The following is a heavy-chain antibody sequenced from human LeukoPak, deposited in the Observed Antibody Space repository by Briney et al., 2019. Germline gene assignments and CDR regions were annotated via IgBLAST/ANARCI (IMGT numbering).Heavy chain of an antibody. CDR3: AREETTVTKSCGMDV. J-gene: IGHJ6*02. V-gene: IGHV1-18*01. Sequence: HGASVKVSCKASGYTFTSYGISWVRQAPGQGLEWMGWISAYNGNTNYAQKLQGRVTMTTDTSTSTAYMELRSLRSDDTAVYYCAREETTVTKSCGMDVWGQGTTVTVSS. CDR2: ISAYNGNT. D-gene: IGHD4-17*01. CDR1: GYTFTSYG.